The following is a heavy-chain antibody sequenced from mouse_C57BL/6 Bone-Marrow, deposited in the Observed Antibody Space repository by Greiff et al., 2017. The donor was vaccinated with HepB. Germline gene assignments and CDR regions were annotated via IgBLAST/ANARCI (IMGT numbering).Heavy chain of an antibody. Sequence: VQVVESGAELVKPGASVKMSCKASGYTFTTYPIEWMKQNHGKSLEWIGDFHPYNDDTKYNEKFKGKATLTVEKSSSTVYLELSRLTSDDSAVYYCARGTHYGGLFAYWGQGTLVTVSA. CDR3: ARGTHYGGLFAY. V-gene: IGHV1-47*01. D-gene: IGHD1-2*01. J-gene: IGHJ3*01. CDR1: GYTFTTYP. CDR2: FHPYNDDT.